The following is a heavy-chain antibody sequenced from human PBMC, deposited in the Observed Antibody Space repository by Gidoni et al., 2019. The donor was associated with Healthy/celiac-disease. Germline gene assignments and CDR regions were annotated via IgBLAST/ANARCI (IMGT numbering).Heavy chain of an antibody. V-gene: IGHV6-1*01. Sequence: QVQLQQSGPGLVKPSQTLSLTCAISADSVSSNSAAWNWIRQSPARGLEWLGRTYYRAKLYNDYAVSVKSRITNNPDTSKNQFSLQLNSVATGDTAVYYCARGGWLVQRWFYHYGMDVWGQGTTVTVSS. J-gene: IGHJ6*02. CDR2: TYYRAKLYN. CDR1: ADSVSSNSAA. CDR3: ARGGWLVQRWFYHYGMDV. D-gene: IGHD6-19*01.